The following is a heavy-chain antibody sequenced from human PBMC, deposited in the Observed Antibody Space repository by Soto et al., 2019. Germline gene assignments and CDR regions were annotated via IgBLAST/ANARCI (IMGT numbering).Heavy chain of an antibody. CDR2: IYTSGNT. D-gene: IGHD5-12*01. J-gene: IGHJ4*02. Sequence: SETLSLTCTVSGGSISSYHWSWIRQSAGKGLEWIGRIYTSGNTHYNPSLKSRVTVSIDTSKNQFSLKLSSVTAADTAVYYCARGRDGYNFDYWGQGTLVTVSS. CDR1: GGSISSYH. CDR3: ARGRDGYNFDY. V-gene: IGHV4-4*07.